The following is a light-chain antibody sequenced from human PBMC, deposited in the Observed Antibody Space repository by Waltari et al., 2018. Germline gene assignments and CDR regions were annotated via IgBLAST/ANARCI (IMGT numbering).Light chain of an antibody. CDR2: AAT. J-gene: IGKJ2*01. V-gene: IGKV3-20*01. CDR3: QQYASSVLYT. CDR1: QTLGKNY. Sequence: IELTQSPGTLSLSPGDRASLSCKASQTLGKNYVAWYQHKPGQAPRLLIYAATSSAAGIPDRFGGSGSGTDVTLTITRLEPEDSAVYYCQQYASSVLYTFGQGTKLEIK.